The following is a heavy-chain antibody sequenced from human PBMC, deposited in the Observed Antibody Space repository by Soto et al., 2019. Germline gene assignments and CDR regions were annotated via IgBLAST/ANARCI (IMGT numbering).Heavy chain of an antibody. Sequence: EVQMLESGGGLVQPGGSLRLSCAASGFPFSGYAMSWVRRAPGKGPEWVSSISGSGENTHYADSVKGRSTISRDNSKNTLYLQMNSLRAEDTAVYYCAKEGAGYYDSSPYDSWGQGTLVTVSS. CDR3: AKEGAGYYDSSPYDS. J-gene: IGHJ5*01. CDR1: GFPFSGYA. CDR2: ISGSGENT. D-gene: IGHD3-22*01. V-gene: IGHV3-23*01.